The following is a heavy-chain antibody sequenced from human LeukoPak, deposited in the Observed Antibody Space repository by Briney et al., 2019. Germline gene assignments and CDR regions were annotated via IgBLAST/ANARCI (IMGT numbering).Heavy chain of an antibody. V-gene: IGHV4-4*07. CDR1: GGSISSYY. D-gene: IGHD4-17*01. Sequence: SETLSLTCTVSGGSISSYYWSWIRQPAGKGLEWIGRIYTSGSTNYNPSLKSRVTMSVDTSKNQFSLKLSSVTAADTAVYYCARDAFGYGDYPYYFDYWGQGTLVTVSS. CDR2: IYTSGST. J-gene: IGHJ4*02. CDR3: ARDAFGYGDYPYYFDY.